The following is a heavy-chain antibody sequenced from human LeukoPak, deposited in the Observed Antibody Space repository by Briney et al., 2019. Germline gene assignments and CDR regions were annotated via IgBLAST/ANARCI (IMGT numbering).Heavy chain of an antibody. CDR2: ISSSGSTI. CDR1: GFTFSSYE. D-gene: IGHD3-22*01. V-gene: IGHV3-48*03. Sequence: GGSLRLSCAASGFTFSSYEMNWVRQAPGKGLEWVSYISSSGSTIYYADSVKGRFTISRDNAKNSLYLQMNSLRADDTAVYYCARDYAGDTSGLVLDYWGQGTLVTVSS. J-gene: IGHJ4*02. CDR3: ARDYAGDTSGLVLDY.